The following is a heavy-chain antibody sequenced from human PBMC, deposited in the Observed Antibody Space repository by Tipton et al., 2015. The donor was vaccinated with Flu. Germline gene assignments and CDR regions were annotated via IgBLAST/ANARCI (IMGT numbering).Heavy chain of an antibody. CDR3: AREGGFAFDI. D-gene: IGHD1-26*01. V-gene: IGHV3-21*01. CDR2: ISIGSSSI. J-gene: IGHJ3*02. CDR1: GFTFSGYA. Sequence: SLRLSCAGSGFTFSGYAMNWVRQAPGKGLEWVSSISIGSSSIYYADSVKGRFTISRDNAKNSLYLQMNSLRAEDTAVYYCAREGGFAFDIWGQGTMVTVSS.